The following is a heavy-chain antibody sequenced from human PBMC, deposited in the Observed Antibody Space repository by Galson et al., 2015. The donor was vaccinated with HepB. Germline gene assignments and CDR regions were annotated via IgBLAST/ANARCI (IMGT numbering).Heavy chain of an antibody. CDR3: ARDDPTRMTTVDAFDI. Sequence: SLRLSCAASGFTFSDYYMSWIRQAPGKGLEWVSYISSSGSTIYYADSVKGRFTISRDNAKNSLYLQMNSLRAEDTAVYYCARDDPTRMTTVDAFDIWGHGTMVTVSS. D-gene: IGHD4-17*01. J-gene: IGHJ3*02. CDR2: ISSSGSTI. V-gene: IGHV3-11*01. CDR1: GFTFSDYY.